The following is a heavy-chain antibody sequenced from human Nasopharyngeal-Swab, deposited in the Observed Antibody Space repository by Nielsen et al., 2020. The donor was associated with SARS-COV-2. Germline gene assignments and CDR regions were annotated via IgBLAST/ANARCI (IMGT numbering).Heavy chain of an antibody. D-gene: IGHD5-18*01. V-gene: IGHV4-31*02. J-gene: IGHJ3*02. CDR3: ARGRVQLWFDPILFDAFDI. Sequence: GLGLVWIGYIYYSGSTYYNPSLKSRVTISVDTSKNQFSLKLSSVTAADTAVYYCARGRVQLWFDPILFDAFDIWSQGTMVTVSS. CDR2: IYYSGST.